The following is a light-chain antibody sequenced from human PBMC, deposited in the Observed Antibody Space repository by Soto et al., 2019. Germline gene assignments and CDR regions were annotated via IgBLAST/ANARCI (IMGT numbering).Light chain of an antibody. CDR3: QTWDTGARVA. CDR1: SGHSSYA. CDR2: LSSDGSH. J-gene: IGLJ2*01. Sequence: QLVLTQSPSASASLGASVNLTCTLSSGHSSYAIAWHQQQPEKGPRYLMKLSSDGSHSKGDGIPDRFSGSSSGAERYLTISSLQSEDEADYYCQTWDTGARVAFGGGTKLTVL. V-gene: IGLV4-69*01.